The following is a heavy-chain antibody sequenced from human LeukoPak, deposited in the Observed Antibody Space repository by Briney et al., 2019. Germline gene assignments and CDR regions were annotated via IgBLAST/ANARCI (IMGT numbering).Heavy chain of an antibody. CDR3: AREIYSSGWEYHFDY. CDR1: GYTFTRYG. D-gene: IGHD6-19*01. Sequence: ASVKVSCKASGYTFTRYGISWVRQAPGQGLEWMGWISAYNGNTNYAQKVQGRVTMTTDTSTSTAYLELRSLRYDDTAVYYCAREIYSSGWEYHFDYWGQGTLVTVSS. CDR2: ISAYNGNT. J-gene: IGHJ4*02. V-gene: IGHV1-18*01.